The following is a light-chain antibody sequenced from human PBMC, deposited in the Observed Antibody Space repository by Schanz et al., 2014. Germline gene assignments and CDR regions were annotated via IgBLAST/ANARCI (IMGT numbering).Light chain of an antibody. CDR3: QHYSMSPL. V-gene: IGKV3-20*01. CDR2: GAS. CDR1: QSVSSSY. Sequence: EIVLTQSPGTLSLSPGVRATLSCRASQSVSSSYLAWYQQKPGQAPRLLIYGASIRASGIPDRFSGSGSGTDFTLTITRLEPEDFAVYYCQHYSMSPLFGQGTKVEIK. J-gene: IGKJ1*01.